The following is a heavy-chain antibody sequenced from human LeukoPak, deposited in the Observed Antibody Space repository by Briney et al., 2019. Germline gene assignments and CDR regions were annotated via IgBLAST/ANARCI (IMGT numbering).Heavy chain of an antibody. CDR1: GFTFSSYS. Sequence: GGSLRLSCAASGFTFSSYSMNWVRQAPGKGLEWVSAISGSGGSTYYADSVKGRFTISRDNSKNTLYLQMNSLRAEDTAVYYCAKGHYYDFWSGYYFDPWGQGTLVTVSS. CDR2: ISGSGGST. CDR3: AKGHYYDFWSGYYFDP. D-gene: IGHD3-3*01. V-gene: IGHV3-23*01. J-gene: IGHJ5*02.